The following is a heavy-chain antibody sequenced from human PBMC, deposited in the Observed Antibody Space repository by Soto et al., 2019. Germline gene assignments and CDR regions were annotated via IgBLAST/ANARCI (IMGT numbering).Heavy chain of an antibody. Sequence: SETLSLTCTVSGGSISSYYWSWIRQPPGKGLEWIGYIYYSGSTNYNPSLKSRVTISVDTSKNQFSLKLSSVTAADTAVYYCAKDMRGQPTAYAFDIWGQGTMVTVSS. CDR1: GGSISSYY. D-gene: IGHD2-2*01. V-gene: IGHV4-59*01. CDR2: IYYSGST. J-gene: IGHJ3*02. CDR3: AKDMRGQPTAYAFDI.